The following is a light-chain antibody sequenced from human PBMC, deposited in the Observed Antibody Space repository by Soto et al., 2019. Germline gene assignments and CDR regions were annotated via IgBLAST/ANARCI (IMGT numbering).Light chain of an antibody. CDR2: AAS. J-gene: IGKJ5*01. CDR1: QSISSY. V-gene: IGKV1-39*01. Sequence: EMQRTRSPSSLSASVGDRVTITCRASQSISSYLNWYQQKPGKAPKLLIYAASSLQSGVPSRFSGSGSGTDFTLTISSLQPEDFATYYCQQSYSTPHTFGQGTRLEIK. CDR3: QQSYSTPHT.